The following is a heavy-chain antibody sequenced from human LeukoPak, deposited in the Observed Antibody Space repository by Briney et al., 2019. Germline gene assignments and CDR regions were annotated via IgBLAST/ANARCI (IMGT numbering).Heavy chain of an antibody. CDR2: IYHSGST. Sequence: PSETLSLTCTVSGYSISSGHYWGWIRHPPGKGLEWIGNIYHSGSTYYNPSLKSRVTISVDTSKNQFSLKLSSVTAADTAVYYCAKGRAGNYYYDSSDYWGQGTLVTVSS. CDR1: GYSISSGHY. CDR3: AKGRAGNYYYDSSDY. J-gene: IGHJ4*02. D-gene: IGHD3-22*01. V-gene: IGHV4-38-2*02.